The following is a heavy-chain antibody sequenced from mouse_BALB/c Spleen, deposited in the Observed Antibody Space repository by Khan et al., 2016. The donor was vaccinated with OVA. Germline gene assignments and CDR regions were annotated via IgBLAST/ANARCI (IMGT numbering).Heavy chain of an antibody. D-gene: IGHD1-1*01. Sequence: QVQLQQSGAELVKPGTSVKLSCKASGYNFTSYWINWVKLRPGQGLEWIGDIYPGSSSSKYNEKFKSKATLTVDTSSSPAYIQLISLASEDSALYYCARRNYYGTVFFDYWGQGTTLTVSS. CDR3: ARRNYYGTVFFDY. V-gene: IGHV1-55*01. CDR2: IYPGSSSS. CDR1: GYNFTSYW. J-gene: IGHJ2*01.